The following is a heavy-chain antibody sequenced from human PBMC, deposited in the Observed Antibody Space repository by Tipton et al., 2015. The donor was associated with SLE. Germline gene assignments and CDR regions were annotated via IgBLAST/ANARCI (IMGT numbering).Heavy chain of an antibody. J-gene: IGHJ4*02. CDR2: ISSSGSTI. CDR1: GFTFSSYE. V-gene: IGHV3-48*03. Sequence: SLRLSCAASGFTFSSYEMNWVRQAPGKGLEWVSYISSSGSTIYYADSVKGRFTISRDNSKNTLYLQMNSLRAEDTAVYYCAKDLTAVEGGGDIVGTTLGYWGQGTLVTVSS. CDR3: AKDLTAVEGGGDIVGTTLGY. D-gene: IGHD2-21*01.